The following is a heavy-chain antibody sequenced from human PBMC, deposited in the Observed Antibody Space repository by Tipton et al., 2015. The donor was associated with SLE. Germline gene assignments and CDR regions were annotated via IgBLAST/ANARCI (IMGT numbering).Heavy chain of an antibody. CDR3: ARAFLYYYDSSGSRYFDY. D-gene: IGHD3-22*01. CDR2: IYYSGST. V-gene: IGHV4-59*01. Sequence: TLSLTCTVSGGSISSYCWSWIRQPPGKGLEWIGYIYYSGSTNYNPSLKSRVTISVDTSKNQFSLKLSSVTAADTAVYYCARAFLYYYDSSGSRYFDYWGQGTLVTVSS. J-gene: IGHJ4*02. CDR1: GGSISSYC.